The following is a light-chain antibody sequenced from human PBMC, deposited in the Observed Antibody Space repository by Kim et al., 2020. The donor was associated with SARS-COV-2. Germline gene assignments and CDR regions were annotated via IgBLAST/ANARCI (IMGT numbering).Light chain of an antibody. J-gene: IGKJ4*01. CDR3: QQYDKWPLT. CDR1: QSANSN. Sequence: VSAGERTTLSCGASQSANSNLAWYQQKPGQAPRLLIYGASTRATDIPARFSGSGSGTDFTLTISCLQSEDFAVYYCQQYDKWPLTFGGGTKVDIK. CDR2: GAS. V-gene: IGKV3-15*01.